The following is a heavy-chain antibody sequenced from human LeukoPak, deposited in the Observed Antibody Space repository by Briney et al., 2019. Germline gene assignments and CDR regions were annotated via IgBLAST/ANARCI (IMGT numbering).Heavy chain of an antibody. V-gene: IGHV1-69*13. D-gene: IGHD3-10*01. Sequence: ASVKVSCKASGGTFSSYAISWVRQAPGQGLEWMGGIIPIFGTANYAQKFQGRVTITADESTSTAYMELSSLRSEDTAVYYRARDALSGSFFDYWGQGTLVTVSS. J-gene: IGHJ4*02. CDR1: GGTFSSYA. CDR2: IIPIFGTA. CDR3: ARDALSGSFFDY.